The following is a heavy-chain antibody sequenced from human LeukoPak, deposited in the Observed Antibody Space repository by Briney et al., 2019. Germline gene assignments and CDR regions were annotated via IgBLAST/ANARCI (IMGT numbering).Heavy chain of an antibody. V-gene: IGHV1-2*02. CDR3: ERDDIDCSRGWFDP. CDR2: VNPNSGGT. Sequence: ASVKVSCKSSAYSFTGYYRHWVRQAPGQGLEWMGWVNPNSGGTNYAQKFQGRVTMTRDTSISTAYMELIRLRSDDTAVYYCERDDIDCSRGWFDPWGQGTLVTVSS. J-gene: IGHJ5*02. CDR1: AYSFTGYY. D-gene: IGHD4-11*01.